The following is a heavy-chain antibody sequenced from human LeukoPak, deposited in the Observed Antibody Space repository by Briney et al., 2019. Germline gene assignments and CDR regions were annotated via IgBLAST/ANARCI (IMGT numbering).Heavy chain of an antibody. V-gene: IGHV3-11*01. CDR3: ATDGAGFDT. Sequence: GGSLRLSCAASGFTFSDYYMSWIRQAPGKGLEWLSYINIGGTNTHYADSVKGRFTISRDNAKKSLYLEMNNLRAEDTALYYCATDGAGFDTWGQGVLVTVSS. J-gene: IGHJ5*02. CDR1: GFTFSDYY. CDR2: INIGGTNT.